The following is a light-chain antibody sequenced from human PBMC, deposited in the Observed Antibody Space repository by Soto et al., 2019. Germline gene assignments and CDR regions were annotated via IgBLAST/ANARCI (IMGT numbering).Light chain of an antibody. V-gene: IGKV3-20*01. CDR3: QQYGSSPLLT. CDR2: GAS. J-gene: IGKJ4*01. Sequence: ENVLTQSPGTLSLSPGERATLSCRASQSVSSSYLAWYQQKPGQAPRLLIYGASSRATGIPDRFSGSGSGTDFTLTISRLEPDDFAVYYCQQYGSSPLLTFGGGTKVEIK. CDR1: QSVSSSY.